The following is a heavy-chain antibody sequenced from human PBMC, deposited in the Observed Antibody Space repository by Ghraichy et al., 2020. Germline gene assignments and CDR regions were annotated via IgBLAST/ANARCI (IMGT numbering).Heavy chain of an antibody. V-gene: IGHV3-30-3*01. D-gene: IGHD6-6*01. J-gene: IGHJ6*02. CDR3: ARPESIAARQEKYYYYGMDV. Sequence: GGSLRLSCAASGFTFSSYAMHWVRQAPGKGLEWVAVISYDGSNKYYADSVKGRFTISRDNSKNTLYLQMNSLRAEDTAVYYCARPESIAARQEKYYYYGMDVWGQGTTVTVSS. CDR2: ISYDGSNK. CDR1: GFTFSSYA.